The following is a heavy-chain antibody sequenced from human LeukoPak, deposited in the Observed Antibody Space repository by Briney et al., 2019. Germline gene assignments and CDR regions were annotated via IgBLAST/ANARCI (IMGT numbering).Heavy chain of an antibody. CDR2: ISSSSSYI. V-gene: IGHV3-21*01. Sequence: GGSLRLSCAASGFTFSSYSMNWVRQAPGKGLEWVSSISSSSSYIYYADSVKGRFTISRDNAKNSLYLQMNSLRAEDTAVYYCARDGLPLKLQYFDWAIRRTNWFDPWGQGTLVTVSS. D-gene: IGHD3-9*01. J-gene: IGHJ5*02. CDR1: GFTFSSYS. CDR3: ARDGLPLKLQYFDWAIRRTNWFDP.